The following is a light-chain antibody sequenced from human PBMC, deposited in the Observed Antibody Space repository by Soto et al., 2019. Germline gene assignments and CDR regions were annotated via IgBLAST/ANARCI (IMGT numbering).Light chain of an antibody. CDR1: QSISRY. Sequence: DIQMTQSPSSLSASVGDRVTITCRASQSISRYLNWYQQIPGKAPKLLIYAASTLQSGVPSRFSGSGSGTDFTLTISSLQPEDFATYYCQRSYEIPLTFGEGTKVEIK. CDR3: QRSYEIPLT. V-gene: IGKV1-39*01. CDR2: AAS. J-gene: IGKJ4*01.